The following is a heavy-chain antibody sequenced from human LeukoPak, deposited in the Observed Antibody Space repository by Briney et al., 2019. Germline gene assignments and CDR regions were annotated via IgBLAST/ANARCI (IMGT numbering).Heavy chain of an antibody. D-gene: IGHD6-13*01. Sequence: ASVKVSCKASGYTFTGYYMHWVRQAPGQGLEWMGWINPNSGGTNYAQKFQGRVTMTRDTSISTAYMELSRLRSDDTAVYYCARGSERGSSSLYYFDYWGRGTLVTVSS. V-gene: IGHV1-2*02. CDR3: ARGSERGSSSLYYFDY. CDR2: INPNSGGT. J-gene: IGHJ4*02. CDR1: GYTFTGYY.